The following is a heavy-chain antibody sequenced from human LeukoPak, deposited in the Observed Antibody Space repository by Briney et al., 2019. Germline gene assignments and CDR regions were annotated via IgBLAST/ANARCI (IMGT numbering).Heavy chain of an antibody. V-gene: IGHV4-4*07. J-gene: IGHJ3*02. CDR2: IYRSGST. CDR3: ANFQWFGELQPI. CDR1: GDSISNYY. Sequence: SENLSFTCTVSGDSISNYYWNWIQQTAGKGLEWIVRIYRSGSTSYNPSLKSRVTMSVDTSKTHFSLKLSSVTAADTAVYYCANFQWFGELQPIWGQGTMVAVSS. D-gene: IGHD3-10*01.